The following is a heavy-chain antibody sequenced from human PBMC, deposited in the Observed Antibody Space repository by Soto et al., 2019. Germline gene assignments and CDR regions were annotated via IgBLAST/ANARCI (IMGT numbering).Heavy chain of an antibody. CDR3: ASLRVGARSNYYYYGMDV. Sequence: SETLSLTCAVYGGSFSGYYWSWIRQPPGKGLEWTGEINHSGSTNYNPSLKSRVTISVDTSKNQFSLKLSSVTAADTAVYYFASLRVGARSNYYYYGMDVWGQGTTVTVSS. V-gene: IGHV4-34*01. CDR1: GGSFSGYY. CDR2: INHSGST. D-gene: IGHD1-26*01. J-gene: IGHJ6*02.